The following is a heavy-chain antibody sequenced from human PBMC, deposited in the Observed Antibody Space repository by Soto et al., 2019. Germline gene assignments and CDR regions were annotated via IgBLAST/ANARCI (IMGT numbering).Heavy chain of an antibody. CDR2: IIPMFGIG. CDR3: ARAYRENYFYAMDV. CDR1: GGSFSNYA. J-gene: IGHJ6*02. Sequence: ASVKVSCKASGGSFSNYAISWVRQAPGQGLAWMGGIIPMFGIGNYAEKFLGRVTITADESTSTSHMELSSLRSEDTAVYFCARAYRENYFYAMDVWGQGTTVTVSS. V-gene: IGHV1-69*13. D-gene: IGHD1-26*01.